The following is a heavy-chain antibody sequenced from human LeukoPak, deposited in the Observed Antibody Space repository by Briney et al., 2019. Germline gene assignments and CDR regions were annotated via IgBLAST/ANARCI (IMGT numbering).Heavy chain of an antibody. CDR1: GFTFSNG. CDR3: ARGEDSKTYPVSGY. J-gene: IGHJ4*02. Sequence: PGGSLRLSCVASGFTFSNGMHWVRQAPGKGMEWVAVISNDGSSKYYTDSVKGRVTIARDNSKNTLYLQMNSLKAEDTAVYYCARGEDSKTYPVSGYWGRGTLVTVSS. V-gene: IGHV3-30*03. CDR2: ISNDGSSK. D-gene: IGHD3-22*01.